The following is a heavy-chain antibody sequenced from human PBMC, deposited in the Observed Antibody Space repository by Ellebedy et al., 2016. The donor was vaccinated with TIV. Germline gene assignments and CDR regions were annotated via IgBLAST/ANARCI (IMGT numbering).Heavy chain of an antibody. CDR1: GFSFDAYT. CDR2: ITWDGSDT. Sequence: GGSLRLSXTASGFSFDAYTMHWVRHVPGKCLEWVSLITWDGSDTFYADSVRGRFTISRDNIKNSLYLQMDSLKTEDAALYYCAKESGFGSEGLDSWGRGSLVTVSS. V-gene: IGHV3-43*01. J-gene: IGHJ4*02. D-gene: IGHD3-10*01. CDR3: AKESGFGSEGLDS.